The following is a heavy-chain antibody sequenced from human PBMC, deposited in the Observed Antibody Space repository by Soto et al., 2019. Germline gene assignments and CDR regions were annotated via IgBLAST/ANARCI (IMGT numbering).Heavy chain of an antibody. CDR3: AMFDEASRGY. CDR2: ISTSGATI. CDR1: GFTFSNYG. Sequence: GGSLRLSCAVSGFTFSNYGMNWVRQAPGKGLEWISYISTSGATIYYADSVKGRFTISRDNAKSSLYLQMNSLRLDDTAVSYCAMFDEASRGYWGRGTLVPVSS. V-gene: IGHV3-48*03. D-gene: IGHD3-10*01. J-gene: IGHJ4*02.